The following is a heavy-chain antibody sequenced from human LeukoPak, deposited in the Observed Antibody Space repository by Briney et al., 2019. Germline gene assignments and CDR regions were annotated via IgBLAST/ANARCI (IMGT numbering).Heavy chain of an antibody. CDR3: ARLGPAAGTSFDY. V-gene: IGHV4-59*08. CDR1: GGSISSYY. D-gene: IGHD6-13*01. CDR2: IYYSGST. J-gene: IGHJ4*02. Sequence: SGTLSLTCTVSGGSISSYYWSWIRQPPGEGLEWIGYIYYSGSTNYNPSLKSRVTISVDTSKNQFSLKLSSVTAADTAVYYCARLGPAAGTSFDYWGQGTLVTVSS.